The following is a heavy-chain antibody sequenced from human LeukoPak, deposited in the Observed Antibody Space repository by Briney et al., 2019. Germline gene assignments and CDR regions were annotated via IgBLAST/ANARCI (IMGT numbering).Heavy chain of an antibody. V-gene: IGHV3-30*14. CDR2: ISYDGSNK. CDR3: ARGGGDTYYFDY. D-gene: IGHD2-21*01. CDR1: GFTFSSYV. J-gene: IGHJ4*02. Sequence: QPGGSLRLSCAASGFTFSSYVMHWVRQAPGKGLEWVAVISYDGSNKYYADSVKGRFTISRDNSKNTLYLQINSLRAEDTAVYYCARGGGDTYYFDYWGQGTLVTVSS.